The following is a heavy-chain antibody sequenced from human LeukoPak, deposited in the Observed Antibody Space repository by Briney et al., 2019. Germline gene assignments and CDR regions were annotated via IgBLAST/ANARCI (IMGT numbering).Heavy chain of an antibody. CDR2: ISSSSSYI. D-gene: IGHD3-16*02. CDR3: ARVITPGGFDP. Sequence: GGSLRLSCAASGFTFSSYSMNWVRQAPGKGLEWVSSISSSSSYIYYADSVKGRFTISRDNAKNSLYLQMNSLRAEDTAVHYCARVITPGGFDPWGQGTLVTVSS. J-gene: IGHJ5*02. CDR1: GFTFSSYS. V-gene: IGHV3-21*01.